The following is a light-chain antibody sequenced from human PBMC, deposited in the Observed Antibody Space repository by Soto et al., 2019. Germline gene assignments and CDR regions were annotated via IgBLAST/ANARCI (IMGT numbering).Light chain of an antibody. CDR2: GAS. CDR1: QSVSRN. J-gene: IGKJ1*01. Sequence: EIVMTQSPATLSVSPGERATLSCRASQSVSRNLAWYQQRPGQAPRLLIYGASTRAAGIPARFSGSGSGTEFTLTITSLQSEDFAVYYCQHYNNWWTFGQGTKVEIK. CDR3: QHYNNWWT. V-gene: IGKV3-15*01.